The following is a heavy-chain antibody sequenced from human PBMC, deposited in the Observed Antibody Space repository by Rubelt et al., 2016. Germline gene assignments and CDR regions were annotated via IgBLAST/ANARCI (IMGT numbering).Heavy chain of an antibody. CDR3: ARAPYYVSGAYYGLDV. V-gene: IGHV1-46*01. D-gene: IGHD3-10*01. CDR1: GYTFVSYY. J-gene: IGHJ6*02. CDR2: VDPSRGGT. Sequence: QVQLVQSGAEVRKPGASVKVSCKASGYTFVSYYIHWVRQAPGQGLEWLGLVDPSRGGTDFAQKFQGRVTMTRDTSTSTVYMELSSLRSDDTAVYYCARAPYYVSGAYYGLDVWGQGTTVAVSS.